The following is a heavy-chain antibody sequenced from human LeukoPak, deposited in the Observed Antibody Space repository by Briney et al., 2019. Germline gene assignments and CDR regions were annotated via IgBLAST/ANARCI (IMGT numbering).Heavy chain of an antibody. Sequence: PGGSLRLSCAASGFTFSDYYMSWIRQAPGEGLEWVSYISSSGSTIYYADSVKGRFTISRDNAKNSLYLQMNSLRAEDTAVYYCARDGCSSTRCYDYWGQGTLVTVSS. CDR1: GFTFSDYY. J-gene: IGHJ4*02. CDR3: ARDGCSSTRCYDY. CDR2: ISSSGSTI. D-gene: IGHD2-2*01. V-gene: IGHV3-11*04.